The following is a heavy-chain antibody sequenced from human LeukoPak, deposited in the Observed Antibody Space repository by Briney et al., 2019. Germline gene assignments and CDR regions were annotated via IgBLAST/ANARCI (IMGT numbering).Heavy chain of an antibody. D-gene: IGHD3-16*02. CDR2: IHHDGRI. V-gene: IGHV4/OR15-8*01. CDR3: ARSHDHLWGNYPDY. CDR1: GGSIDSTNW. Sequence: SETLSLTCDVSGGSIDSTNWWNWVRQPPGKGLEWIGEIHHDGRINYNPSLKSRVTLSVDKSKNQYSLRLNSVTAADTAMYYCARSHDHLWGNYPDYWGQGTLVTVSS. J-gene: IGHJ4*02.